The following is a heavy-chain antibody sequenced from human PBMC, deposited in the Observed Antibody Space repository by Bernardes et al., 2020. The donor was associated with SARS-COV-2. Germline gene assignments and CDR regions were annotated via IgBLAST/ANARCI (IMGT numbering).Heavy chain of an antibody. CDR2: IRSKANSYAT. Sequence: GSLRLSCAASGFTFSGSDIHWVRQASGKGLEWVGHIRSKANSYATAYAASVKGRFTISRDDSKNTAYLQMYSLETEDTALYFCTRHEMAATGPSFDIWGQGTMVTVSS. D-gene: IGHD6-13*01. V-gene: IGHV3-73*01. CDR1: GFTFSGSD. J-gene: IGHJ3*02. CDR3: TRHEMAATGPSFDI.